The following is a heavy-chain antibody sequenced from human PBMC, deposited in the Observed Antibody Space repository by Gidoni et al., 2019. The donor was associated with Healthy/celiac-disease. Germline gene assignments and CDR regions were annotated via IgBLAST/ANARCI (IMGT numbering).Heavy chain of an antibody. CDR3: TTIFPRKYSGYGLGFDY. V-gene: IGHV3-15*01. CDR1: GFTFNNAW. CDR2: IKSKLDGGTT. D-gene: IGHD5-12*01. J-gene: IGHJ4*02. Sequence: EVQLVESGGGLVKPGGSLRLSCAASGFTFNNAWMSWVRQAPGKGLEWVGRIKSKLDGGTTDYAAPVKGRCTISRDDSKNTLYLQMNSLKTEDAAVYYCTTIFPRKYSGYGLGFDYWGQGTLVTVSS.